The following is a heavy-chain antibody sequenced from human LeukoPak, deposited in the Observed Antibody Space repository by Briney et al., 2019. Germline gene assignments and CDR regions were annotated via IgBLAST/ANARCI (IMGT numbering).Heavy chain of an antibody. J-gene: IGHJ6*03. Sequence: GGSLRLSCAASGFTVSSNYMSWVRQAPGKGLEWVSVIYSGGSTYYADSVKGRFTISRDNSKNTLYLQMNSLRAEDTAVYYCAKDHSGSYSYYYYMDVWGKGTTVTVSS. V-gene: IGHV3-53*05. CDR1: GFTVSSNY. D-gene: IGHD1-26*01. CDR3: AKDHSGSYSYYYYMDV. CDR2: IYSGGST.